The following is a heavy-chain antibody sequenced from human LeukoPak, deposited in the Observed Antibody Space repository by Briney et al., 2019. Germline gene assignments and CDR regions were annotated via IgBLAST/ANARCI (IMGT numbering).Heavy chain of an antibody. V-gene: IGHV3-74*01. Sequence: GGSLRLSCAASGFTFSSYWMHWVRQAPGKGLVWVSRINSDGSSTSYADSVKGRFTISRDNAKNTLYLQMNSLRAEDTAVYYCAKDDSSSWYWGFFDYWGQGTLVTVSS. J-gene: IGHJ4*02. CDR2: INSDGSST. D-gene: IGHD6-13*01. CDR3: AKDDSSSWYWGFFDY. CDR1: GFTFSSYW.